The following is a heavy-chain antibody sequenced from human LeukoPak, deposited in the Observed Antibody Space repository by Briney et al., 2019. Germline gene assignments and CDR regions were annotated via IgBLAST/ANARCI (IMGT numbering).Heavy chain of an antibody. Sequence: SETLSLTCTVSGRSISSGGYYWSWIRQHPGKGLEWLGYIYYSGSTYYSPSLKSRVTISVDTSKSQFSLKLSSVTAADTAVYYCARDRYGSGSYYRYWGQGTLVTVSS. D-gene: IGHD3-10*01. V-gene: IGHV4-31*03. CDR2: IYYSGST. CDR3: ARDRYGSGSYYRY. CDR1: GRSISSGGYY. J-gene: IGHJ4*02.